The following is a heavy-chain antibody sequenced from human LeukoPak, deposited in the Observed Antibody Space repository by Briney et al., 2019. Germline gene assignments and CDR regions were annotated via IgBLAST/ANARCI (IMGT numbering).Heavy chain of an antibody. V-gene: IGHV4-4*07. Sequence: SETLSLISGVSGASISNYYWSWIRQSAGKGLEWIGRVSVRGGKNYDPSLTSRVSMSIDTSKDQVSLKLTSVTAADTAVYYCARGPLMSAGGGVDPWGQGTLVTVSS. CDR2: VSVRGGK. CDR1: GASISNYY. D-gene: IGHD6-13*01. CDR3: ARGPLMSAGGGVDP. J-gene: IGHJ5*02.